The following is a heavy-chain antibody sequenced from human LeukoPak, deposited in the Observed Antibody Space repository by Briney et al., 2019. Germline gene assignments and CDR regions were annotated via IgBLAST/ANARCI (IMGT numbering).Heavy chain of an antibody. CDR3: ARSSPAIGVGL. D-gene: IGHD3-3*01. CDR2: ISYDGSNK. CDR1: GFTFSSYA. Sequence: GGSLRLSCAASGFTFSSYAMHWVRQAPGKGLEWVAVISYDGSNKYYADSVKGRFTISRDNSKNTLYLQMSSLRVEDTAVYYCARSSPAIGVGLWGQGTLVTVSS. V-gene: IGHV3-30*04. J-gene: IGHJ4*02.